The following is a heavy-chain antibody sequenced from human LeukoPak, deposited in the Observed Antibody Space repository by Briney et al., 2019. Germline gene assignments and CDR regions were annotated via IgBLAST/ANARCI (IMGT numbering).Heavy chain of an antibody. D-gene: IGHD3-16*02. CDR2: NSGSGYT. CDR3: AKDHGVSGSYRAFNY. J-gene: IGHJ4*02. Sequence: GGSLRLSCAPSGFTFSSYAMSWVRQARGKGGEWVSGNSGSGYTHYADSVKVRFTISRDTSKNTLYLQMNSLRAEDTAVYYCAKDHGVSGSYRAFNYWGQGTLVTVSS. V-gene: IGHV3-23*01. CDR1: GFTFSSYA.